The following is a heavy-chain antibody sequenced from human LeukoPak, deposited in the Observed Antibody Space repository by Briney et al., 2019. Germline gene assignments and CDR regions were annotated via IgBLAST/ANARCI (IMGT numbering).Heavy chain of an antibody. D-gene: IGHD2-2*01. CDR1: GFTFSTYA. J-gene: IGHJ4*02. CDR3: ATHCSGTACHRDY. V-gene: IGHV3-23*01. CDR2: ISVTGGST. Sequence: GGSLRLSCAASGFTFSTYALIWVRQAPGKGLEWVSAISVTGGSTFYADSVRGRFTISRDNSKNTLYLEMNSLRPEDTAVYYCATHCSGTACHRDYWGQGTLVTVSS.